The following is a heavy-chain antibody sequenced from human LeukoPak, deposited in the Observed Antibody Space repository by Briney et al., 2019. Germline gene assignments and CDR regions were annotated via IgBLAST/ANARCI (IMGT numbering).Heavy chain of an antibody. V-gene: IGHV3-30-3*01. D-gene: IGHD3-10*01. CDR3: AREGYYGSGSPPSLYFDY. CDR2: TSSDLNVK. Sequence: GGSLGLSCAASGFTFRNYVIHWVRQAPGKGLEWVAVTSSDLNVKLYADSVKGRFTISRDNSRSTLYLQMNSLRREDTAIYYCAREGYYGSGSPPSLYFDYWGQGTLVTVSS. J-gene: IGHJ4*02. CDR1: GFTFRNYV.